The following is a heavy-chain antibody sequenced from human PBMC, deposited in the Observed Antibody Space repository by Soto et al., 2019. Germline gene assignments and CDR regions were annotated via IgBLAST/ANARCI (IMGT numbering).Heavy chain of an antibody. CDR3: ARLPLPTTGYNVGYFDY. CDR1: QFTFSNYG. J-gene: IGHJ4*02. CDR2: IWYDGSNK. Sequence: QVQLVESGGGVVQPGTSLRLSCAASQFTFSNYGMHWVRQAPGKGLEWVALIWYDGSNKYYADSVKGRFTISRDNSKNPLSLQMSSLKVEDTAVYYFARLPLPTTGYNVGYFDYWGQGALVTVPS. D-gene: IGHD1-26*01. V-gene: IGHV3-33*03.